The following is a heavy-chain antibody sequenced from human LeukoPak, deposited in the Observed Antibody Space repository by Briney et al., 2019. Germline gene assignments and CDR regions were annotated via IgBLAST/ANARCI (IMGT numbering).Heavy chain of an antibody. CDR1: GASISSSSYY. V-gene: IGHV4-39*07. J-gene: IGHJ6*03. CDR3: ATCSGVGCYYYYFMDV. CDR2: MYYSGSTYSGDT. D-gene: IGHD2-15*01. Sequence: SETLSLTCSVSGASISSSSYYWGWIRQPPGQGLEWIGSMYYSGSTYSGDTYYNPSLKSRVSISVDTSNNQFSLTMTSVTAADTAVYYCATCSGVGCYYYYFMDVWGKGTTVTVSS.